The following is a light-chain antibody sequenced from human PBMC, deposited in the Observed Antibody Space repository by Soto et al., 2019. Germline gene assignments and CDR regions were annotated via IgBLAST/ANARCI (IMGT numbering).Light chain of an antibody. CDR1: TSNVGGHNY. CDR2: EVS. CDR3: SSYSSSSPLYV. Sequence: QSALTQPASVSGSPGQSITISCTGSTSNVGGHNYVSWYQQHAGKAPQLMIYEVSNRPSGVSNRFSGSKSGNTASLTISGLQAEDEADYYCSSYSSSSPLYVFGTGTKVTVL. J-gene: IGLJ1*01. V-gene: IGLV2-14*01.